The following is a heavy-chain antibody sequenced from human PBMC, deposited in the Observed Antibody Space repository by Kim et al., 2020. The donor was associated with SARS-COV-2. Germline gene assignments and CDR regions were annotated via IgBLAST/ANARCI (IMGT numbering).Heavy chain of an antibody. Sequence: GGSLRLSCAASGFTVSSNYMSWVRQAPGKGLEWVSVIYSGGSTYYADSVKGRFTISRDNSKNTLYLQMNSLRAEDTAVYYCARDQYSPHRDYYYYYGMDVWGQGTTVTVSS. CDR1: GFTVSSNY. CDR3: ARDQYSPHRDYYYYYGMDV. D-gene: IGHD4-4*01. CDR2: IYSGGST. V-gene: IGHV3-53*01. J-gene: IGHJ6*02.